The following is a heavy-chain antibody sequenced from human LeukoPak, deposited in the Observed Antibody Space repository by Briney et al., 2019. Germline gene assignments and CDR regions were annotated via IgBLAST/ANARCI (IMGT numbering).Heavy chain of an antibody. V-gene: IGHV4-34*01. J-gene: IGHJ1*01. CDR2: INHSGST. CDR1: GGSFCGYY. CDR3: ARLQYFQH. Sequence: SETLSLTCAVYGGSFCGYYWSWIRQPPGKGLEWIGEINHSGSTNYNPSLKSRVTISVDTSKNQFSLKLSSVTAADTAVYYCARLQYFQHWGQGTLVTVSS.